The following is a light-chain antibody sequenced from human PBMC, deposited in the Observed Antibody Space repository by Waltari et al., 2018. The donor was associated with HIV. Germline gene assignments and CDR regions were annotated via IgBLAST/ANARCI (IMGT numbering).Light chain of an antibody. CDR3: QQYSNYWT. Sequence: DIQMTQSPSTLSASVGGRVTITCRASQSVSSWLAWYHQKPGKAPKLLIYKASSLESGVSSRFSGSGSGTEFTLTLSSLQPDDFATYYCQQYSNYWTFGQGTKVEIK. CDR2: KAS. V-gene: IGKV1-5*03. J-gene: IGKJ1*01. CDR1: QSVSSW.